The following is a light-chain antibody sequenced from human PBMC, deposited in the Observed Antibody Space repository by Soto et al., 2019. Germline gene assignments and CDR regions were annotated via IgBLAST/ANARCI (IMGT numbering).Light chain of an antibody. J-gene: IGKJ1*01. CDR1: QSVSSSY. CDR3: QQYGRSPRT. V-gene: IGKV3-20*01. CDR2: GAS. Sequence: EIVLTQSPGTLSLSPGERATLSCRASQSVSSSYLAWYQQKPGQAPRLLIYGASSRATGIPDRFSGSGSGTDFTLTISRLEPEYCAVYYCQQYGRSPRTFGQGTKVEIK.